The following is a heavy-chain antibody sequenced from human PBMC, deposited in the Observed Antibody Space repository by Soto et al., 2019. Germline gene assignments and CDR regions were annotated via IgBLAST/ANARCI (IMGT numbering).Heavy chain of an antibody. Sequence: GGSLRLSCAVSGFTFSSYAMSWVRQAPGKGLEWISGISGSGDGSNYADSVKGRFIISRDNAKNTLYLQMDSLRAEDTAVYYCAKDQLTAGGTYFYYYGVDVWGQGTTVTVS. CDR2: ISGSGDGS. CDR1: GFTFSSYA. D-gene: IGHD6-13*01. CDR3: AKDQLTAGGTYFYYYGVDV. V-gene: IGHV3-23*01. J-gene: IGHJ6*02.